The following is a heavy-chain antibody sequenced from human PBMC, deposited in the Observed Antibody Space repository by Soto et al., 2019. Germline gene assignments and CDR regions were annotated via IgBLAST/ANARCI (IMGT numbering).Heavy chain of an antibody. J-gene: IGHJ4*02. V-gene: IGHV1-2*02. D-gene: IGHD1-26*01. CDR2: IGPDSGAT. CDR3: GRGRSGQIVVFY. CDR1: GYTFTGHY. Sequence: GASVKVSCKASGYTFTGHYIHWVRQAPEQGPEWMGEIGPDSGATRYAQKFKGRVTMTRDMSITTVYMELNNLSPDDTAVYYCGRGRSGQIVVFYWGQGTPVTVSS.